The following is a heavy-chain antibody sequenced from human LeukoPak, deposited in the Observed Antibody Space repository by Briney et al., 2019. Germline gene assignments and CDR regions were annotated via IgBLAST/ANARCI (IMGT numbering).Heavy chain of an antibody. Sequence: TGGSLRLSCAASGFTFSSYSMNWVRQAPGKGLEWVALIKQEENEIYYADSVKGRFTISTDTAKNSLYLQMNSLRVEDTAVYYCARQRGSHWGQGTLVTVSS. CDR1: GFTFSSYS. CDR3: ARQRGSH. V-gene: IGHV3-7*01. D-gene: IGHD5-12*01. J-gene: IGHJ4*02. CDR2: IKQEENEI.